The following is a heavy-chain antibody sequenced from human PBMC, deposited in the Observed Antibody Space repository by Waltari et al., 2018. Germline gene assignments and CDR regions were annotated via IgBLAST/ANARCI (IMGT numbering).Heavy chain of an antibody. CDR3: AKAHFYDTSGYIEH. CDR2: INGYGDKT. J-gene: IGHJ5*02. D-gene: IGHD3-22*01. V-gene: IGHV3-23*01. CDR1: GFIFNYYA. Sequence: EVQVLESGGGLVQPGGSLRLTCAAPGFIFNYYAIKWVRQAPGKGLEWVSGINGYGDKTYYADSVKGRFTLSRDNSRNTLSLQMNSLRAEDTAVYYCAKAHFYDTSGYIEHWGQGTLVTVSS.